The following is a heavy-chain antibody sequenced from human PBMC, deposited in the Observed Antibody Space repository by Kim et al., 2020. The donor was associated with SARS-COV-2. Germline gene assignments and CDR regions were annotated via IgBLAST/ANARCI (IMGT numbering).Heavy chain of an antibody. CDR3: ASYGGRVVSPYCGGDCWPSDDL. V-gene: IGHV4-4*02. D-gene: IGHD2-21*02. J-gene: IGHJ2*01. CDR2: IYHSGST. CDR1: GGSISSSNW. Sequence: SETLSLTCAVSGGSISSSNWWSWVRQPPGKGLEWIGEIYHSGSTNYNLSLKSRVTISVDKSKNQFSLKLSSVTAADTAVDYCASYGGRVVSPYCGGDCWPSDDLWGRGTLVTVSS.